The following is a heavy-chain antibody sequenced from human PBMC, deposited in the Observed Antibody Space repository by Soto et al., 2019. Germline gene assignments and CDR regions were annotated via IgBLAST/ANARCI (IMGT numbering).Heavy chain of an antibody. CDR2: INHSGST. V-gene: IGHV4-34*01. J-gene: IGHJ4*02. D-gene: IGHD3-22*01. CDR1: GGSFSGYY. CDR3: ARVGQITRSYYYDSSGYYPPDY. Sequence: LSLTRAVYGGSFSGYYWSWIRQPPGKGLEWIGEINHSGSTNYNPSLKSRVTISVDTSKNQFSLKLSSVTAADTAVYYCARVGQITRSYYYDSSGYYPPDYWGQGTLVTVSS.